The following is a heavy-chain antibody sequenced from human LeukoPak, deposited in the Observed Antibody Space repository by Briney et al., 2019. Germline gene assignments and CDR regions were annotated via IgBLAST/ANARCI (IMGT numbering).Heavy chain of an antibody. V-gene: IGHV3-64*01. CDR2: ISSNGGST. Sequence: GGSLRLSCAASGFTFSSYAMHWVRQAPGRGLEYVSAISSNGGSTYYANSVKGRFTISRDNSKNTLYLQMGSLRAEDMAVYYCARDLRSGGTYNWFDPWGQGTLVTVSS. J-gene: IGHJ5*02. CDR1: GFTFSSYA. D-gene: IGHD2-15*01. CDR3: ARDLRSGGTYNWFDP.